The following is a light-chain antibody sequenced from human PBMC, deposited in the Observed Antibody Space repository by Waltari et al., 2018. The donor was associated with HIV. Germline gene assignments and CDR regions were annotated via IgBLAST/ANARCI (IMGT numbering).Light chain of an antibody. J-gene: IGKJ1*01. CDR3: QQYFKSPRT. V-gene: IGKV4-1*01. Sequence: DIVIIQSPDSLAVSLGERATINSNSSHSLGYSSNDGNYLAWYQQKPGQPPKLLIYWSSTRKSGVPDRFSGSGSGTDFTLTISSLQAEDAAVYYCQQYFKSPRTFGQGTKVEIK. CDR2: WSS. CDR1: HSLGYSSNDGNY.